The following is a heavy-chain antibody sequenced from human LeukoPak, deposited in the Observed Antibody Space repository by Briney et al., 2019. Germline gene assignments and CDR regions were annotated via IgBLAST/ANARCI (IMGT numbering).Heavy chain of an antibody. V-gene: IGHV1-69*13. CDR1: GGTFSSYA. J-gene: IGHJ4*02. Sequence: GASVKVSCKASGGTFSSYAISWVRQAPGQGLEWMGGIIPIFGTANYAQKFQGRATITADESTSTAYMELSSLRSEDTAVYYCARGGSHLAAEFDYWGQGTLVTVSS. CDR2: IIPIFGTA. D-gene: IGHD6-13*01. CDR3: ARGGSHLAAEFDY.